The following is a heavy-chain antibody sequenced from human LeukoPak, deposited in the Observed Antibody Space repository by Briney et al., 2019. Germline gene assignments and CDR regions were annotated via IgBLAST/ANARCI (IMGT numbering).Heavy chain of an antibody. V-gene: IGHV1-46*03. CDR1: GYTFTSDY. D-gene: IGHD2-2*01. CDR2: INPSGGST. CDR3: ARARRLEGYCSSITCLVPYNWFDP. Sequence: ASVKLSCEASGYTFTSDYIHWVRQAPGQGLEWMGIINPSGGSTSYAQKFQGRVTMTRDTSTSTVYMELSSLTSDDTAVYYCARARRLEGYCSSITCLVPYNWFDPWGQGTLVTVSS. J-gene: IGHJ5*02.